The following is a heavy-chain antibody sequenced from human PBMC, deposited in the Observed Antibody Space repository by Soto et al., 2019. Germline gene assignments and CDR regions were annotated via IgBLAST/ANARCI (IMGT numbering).Heavy chain of an antibody. Sequence: GASVKVSCKASGGTFSSYAISWVRQAPGQGLEWMGGIIPIFGTANYAQKFQGRVTITADESTSTAYMELSSLRSEDTAVYYCARGQTAMVPHNPLDYRGQGTLVTVSA. CDR3: ARGQTAMVPHNPLDY. V-gene: IGHV1-69*13. CDR1: GGTFSSYA. J-gene: IGHJ4*02. D-gene: IGHD5-18*01. CDR2: IIPIFGTA.